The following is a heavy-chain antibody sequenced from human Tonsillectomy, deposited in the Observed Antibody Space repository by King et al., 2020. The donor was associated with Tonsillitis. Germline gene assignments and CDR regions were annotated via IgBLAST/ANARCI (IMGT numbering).Heavy chain of an antibody. Sequence: MSGVRQAPGKGLEWVSAISGRGGRTYYDYSVKGRFTISSDNSKNTLYLQVNRLRAGDTSIYYCATGSSQYGDSFDYWGQGTLVTVSS. V-gene: IGHV3-23*01. D-gene: IGHD4-17*01. J-gene: IGHJ4*02. CDR2: ISGRGGRT. CDR3: ATGSSQYGDSFDY.